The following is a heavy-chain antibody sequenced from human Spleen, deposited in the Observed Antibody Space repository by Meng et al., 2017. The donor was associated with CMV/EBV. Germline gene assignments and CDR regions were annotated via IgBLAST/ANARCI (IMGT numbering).Heavy chain of an antibody. CDR2: IRSKPYGGTT. D-gene: IGHD6-13*01. CDR3: TPSSCDQY. V-gene: IGHV3-49*04. CDR1: GFIIGDYA. J-gene: IGHJ4*02. Sequence: GESLKISCTSSGFIIGDYAMSWVRQAPGKGLEWVGFIRSKPYGGTTEYAASVKGRFTISRDDSKSIAYLQMNSLAVEDTAVYYCTPSSCDQYWGLGTLVTVSS.